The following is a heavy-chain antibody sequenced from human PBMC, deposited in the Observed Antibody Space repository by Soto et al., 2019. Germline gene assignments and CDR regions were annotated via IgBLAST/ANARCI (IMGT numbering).Heavy chain of an antibody. CDR2: INSDGSST. J-gene: IGHJ4*02. V-gene: IGHV3-74*01. CDR1: GLTFISYW. Sequence: WGSLRLSCAASGLTFISYWIHSVLQSPLKGLVWVSRINSDGSSTSYADSVKGRFTISRDNAKNTLYLQMNSLRAEDTAVYYCASWGYSSGWPFDYWGQGTLVTVSS. CDR3: ASWGYSSGWPFDY. D-gene: IGHD6-19*01.